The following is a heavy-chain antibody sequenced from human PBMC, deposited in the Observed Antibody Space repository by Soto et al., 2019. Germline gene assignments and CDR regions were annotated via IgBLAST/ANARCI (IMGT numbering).Heavy chain of an antibody. D-gene: IGHD2-15*01. CDR1: GYTFTGYY. CDR3: ARSLLGYCSGGSCYSGYFQH. J-gene: IGHJ1*01. CDR2: INPNSGGT. Sequence: QVQLVQSGAEVKKPGASVKVSCKASGYTFTGYYMHWVRQAPGQGLEWMGWINPNSGGTNYAQKFQGRVTMTRDTSISTAYMELSRLRSDDTAVYYCARSLLGYCSGGSCYSGYFQHWGQGTLVTVSS. V-gene: IGHV1-2*02.